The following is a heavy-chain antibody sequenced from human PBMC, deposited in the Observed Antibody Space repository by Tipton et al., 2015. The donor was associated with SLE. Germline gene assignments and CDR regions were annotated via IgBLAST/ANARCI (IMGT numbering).Heavy chain of an antibody. Sequence: KPGESLKISCKGSGYSFTSYWIGWVRQMPGKGLEWMGYIYYSGSTNYNPSLKSRVTISVDTSKNQFSLKLSSVTAADTAVYYCARVGSGVDYWGQGTLVTVSS. CDR3: ARVGSGVDY. J-gene: IGHJ4*02. CDR1: GYSFTSYW. V-gene: IGHV4-59*01. CDR2: IYYSGST. D-gene: IGHD3-10*01.